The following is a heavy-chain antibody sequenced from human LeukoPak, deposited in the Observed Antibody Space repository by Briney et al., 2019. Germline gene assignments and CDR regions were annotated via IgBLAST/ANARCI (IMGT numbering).Heavy chain of an antibody. CDR1: GYTLTELS. Sequence: ASVKVSCKVSGYTLTELSMHWVRQAPGQGLEWMGRINPSSGGTNYAQKFQGRVTMTRDTSISTAYMELSRLRSDDTAVYYCARDPSYNDYGGNNWFDPWGQGTLVTVSS. J-gene: IGHJ5*02. CDR2: INPSSGGT. V-gene: IGHV1-2*06. CDR3: ARDPSYNDYGGNNWFDP. D-gene: IGHD4-23*01.